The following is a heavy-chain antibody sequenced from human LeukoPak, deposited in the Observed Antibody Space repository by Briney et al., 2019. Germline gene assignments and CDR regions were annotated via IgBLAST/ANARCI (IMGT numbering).Heavy chain of an antibody. CDR1: GFTFSSYN. Sequence: GGSLRLSCVVSGFTFSSYNMNWVRQAPGKGLEWVSSIGTSNSYIYYADSVTGRFTISRDNSKNTLYLQINSLRAEDTAVYYCAKDPRSYIVTTMLFQYWGQGTLVTVSS. CDR3: AKDPRSYIVTTMLFQY. D-gene: IGHD5-12*01. CDR2: IGTSNSYI. J-gene: IGHJ4*02. V-gene: IGHV3-21*04.